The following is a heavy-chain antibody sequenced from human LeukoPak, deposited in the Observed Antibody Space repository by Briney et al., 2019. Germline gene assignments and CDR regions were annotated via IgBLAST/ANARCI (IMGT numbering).Heavy chain of an antibody. J-gene: IGHJ4*02. CDR1: GFTFSSYA. CDR3: ARVAYSGSVYYFDY. Sequence: PXGSLRLSCAASGFTFSSYAMHWVRQAPGKGLEWVAVISYDGSNKYYADSVKGRFTISRDNSKSTLYLQMNSLRAEDTAVYYCARVAYSGSVYYFDYWGQGTLVTVSS. CDR2: ISYDGSNK. V-gene: IGHV3-30-3*01. D-gene: IGHD1-26*01.